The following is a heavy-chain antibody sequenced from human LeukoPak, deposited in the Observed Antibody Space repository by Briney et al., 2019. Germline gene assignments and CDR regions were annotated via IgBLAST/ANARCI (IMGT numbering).Heavy chain of an antibody. J-gene: IGHJ4*02. CDR1: GFTFSSYW. D-gene: IGHD3-22*01. Sequence: PGGSLRLSCEASGFTFSSYWMHWVRQAPGKGLVWVSRINSDGSSTTYADSVKGRFTISRDNAKNTPYLQMNSLRADDTAVYYCARVTYYDNSAPTDGYWGQGTLVTVSS. CDR2: INSDGSST. V-gene: IGHV3-74*01. CDR3: ARVTYYDNSAPTDGY.